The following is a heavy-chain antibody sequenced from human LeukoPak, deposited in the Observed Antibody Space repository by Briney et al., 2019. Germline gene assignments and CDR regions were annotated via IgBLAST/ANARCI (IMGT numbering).Heavy chain of an antibody. J-gene: IGHJ4*02. CDR1: GGTFSSYA. V-gene: IGHV1-69*13. CDR3: ARDRHCTDGVCSTPFDY. Sequence: ASVKVSCKASGGTFSSYAISWVRQAPGQGLGWMGGIIPIFGTANYAQKFQGRVTITADESTSTAYMELSSLRSEDTAVYYCARDRHCTDGVCSTPFDYWGQGTLVTVSS. D-gene: IGHD2-8*01. CDR2: IIPIFGTA.